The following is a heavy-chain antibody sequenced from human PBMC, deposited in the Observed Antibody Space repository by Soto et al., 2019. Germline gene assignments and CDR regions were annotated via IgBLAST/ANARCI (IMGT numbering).Heavy chain of an antibody. Sequence: VQLQESGPGLVKPSGTLSLTCAVSGGSISSSNWWSWVRQPPGKGLEWVSAISGSGGSTYYADSVKGRFTISRDNSKNTLHLQMNSLRAEDTAVYYCARDVGCCVNTAMVTYWGQGTLVTVSS. J-gene: IGHJ4*02. CDR1: GGSISSSN. V-gene: IGHV3-23*01. D-gene: IGHD5-18*01. CDR2: ISGSGGST. CDR3: ARDVGCCVNTAMVTY.